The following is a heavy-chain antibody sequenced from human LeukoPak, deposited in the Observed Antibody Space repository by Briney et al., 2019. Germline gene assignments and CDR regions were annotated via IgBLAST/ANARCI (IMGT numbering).Heavy chain of an antibody. CDR2: IYYSGST. J-gene: IGHJ3*02. V-gene: IGHV4-38-2*02. Sequence: SETLSLTCTVSGYSISSGYYWGWIRPPPGKGLEWIGSIYYSGSTYYNPSPKSRVTISVDTSKNQFSLKLSSVTAADTAVYYCARDQGLSGFGEFMYDAFDIWGQGTMVTVSS. D-gene: IGHD3-16*01. CDR3: ARDQGLSGFGEFMYDAFDI. CDR1: GYSISSGYY.